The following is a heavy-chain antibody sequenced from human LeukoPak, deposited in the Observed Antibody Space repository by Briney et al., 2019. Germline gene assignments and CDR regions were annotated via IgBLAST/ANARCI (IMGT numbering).Heavy chain of an antibody. V-gene: IGHV3-23*01. J-gene: IGHJ5*02. CDR3: AKDSDIVIVPAAPNWFDP. CDR1: GFTFSSYA. Sequence: GGSLRLSCAASGFTFSSYAMSWVRQAPGKGLEWVSTISDSGGSTYYADSVKGRFTISRDNSKNTLYLQMNSLRAEDTAVYYCAKDSDIVIVPAAPNWFDPWGQGTLVTVSS. D-gene: IGHD2-2*01. CDR2: ISDSGGST.